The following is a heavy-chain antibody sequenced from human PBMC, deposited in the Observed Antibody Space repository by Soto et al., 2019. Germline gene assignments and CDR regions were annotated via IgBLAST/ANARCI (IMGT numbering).Heavy chain of an antibody. D-gene: IGHD3-22*01. J-gene: IGHJ6*02. CDR2: INPNSGGT. CDR1: GYTFTGYY. CDR3: ARGSMLRNYYDSSGYYLFNYGMDV. V-gene: IGHV1-2*04. Sequence: GASVKVSCKASGYTFTGYYMHWVRQAPGQGLEWMGWINPNSGGTNYAQKFQGWVTMTRDTSISTAYMELSRLRSDDAAVYYCARGSMLRNYYDSSGYYLFNYGMDVWGQGTTVTVSS.